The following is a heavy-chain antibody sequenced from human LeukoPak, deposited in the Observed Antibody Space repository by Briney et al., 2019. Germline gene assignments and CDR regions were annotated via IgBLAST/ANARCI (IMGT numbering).Heavy chain of an antibody. V-gene: IGHV3-20*04. CDR1: GFTFDDYG. CDR2: INWNGGST. D-gene: IGHD6-19*01. CDR3: ARVSDISVAAYFDY. Sequence: GGSLRLSCAASGFTFDDYGLSWVRQAPGKGLEWVSTINWNGGSTGYADSVRGRFTISRDNAKNSLYLQMNSLRAEDTALYYCARVSDISVAAYFDYWGQGTLVTVSS. J-gene: IGHJ4*02.